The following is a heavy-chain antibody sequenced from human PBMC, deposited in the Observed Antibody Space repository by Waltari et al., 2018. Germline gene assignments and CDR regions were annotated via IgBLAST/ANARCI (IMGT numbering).Heavy chain of an antibody. J-gene: IGHJ5*02. CDR3: ARGSRRHPNWFDP. Sequence: VQLVESGGGLVKPGGSLRLSCAAYGFTFSSHSMNWVCQAPGKGLEWIGESNHSGSTNYNPSLKSRVTISVDTSKNQFSLKLSSGTAADTAVYYCARGSRRHPNWFDPWGQGTLVTVSS. CDR2: SNHSGST. CDR1: GFTFSSHS. V-gene: IGHV4-34*01. D-gene: IGHD2-2*01.